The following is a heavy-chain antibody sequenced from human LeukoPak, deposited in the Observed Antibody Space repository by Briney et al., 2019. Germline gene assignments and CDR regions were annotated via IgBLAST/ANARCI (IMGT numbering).Heavy chain of an antibody. CDR1: GYTFTSYG. CDR3: ARDLTTVTKGVSVDP. V-gene: IGHV1-18*01. D-gene: IGHD4-11*01. Sequence: ASVKVSCKASGYTFTSYGFNWVRQAPGQGLEWMGWISAYNGNTNYAQMLQGRVTMTTDTSTSTAYMELRSLRSDDTAIYYCARDLTTVTKGVSVDPWGQGTLVTVSS. J-gene: IGHJ5*02. CDR2: ISAYNGNT.